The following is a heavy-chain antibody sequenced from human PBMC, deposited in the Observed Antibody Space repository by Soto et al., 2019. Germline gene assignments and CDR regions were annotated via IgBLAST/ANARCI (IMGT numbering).Heavy chain of an antibody. CDR3: VRDKGQWLVRDGWFDP. D-gene: IGHD6-19*01. J-gene: IGHJ5*02. CDR2: IIPIFGTA. V-gene: IGHV1-69*13. CDR1: GGTFRSYP. Sequence: SVQLSCKASGGTFRSYPISWVRQAPGQGLEWMGGIIPIFGTANYAQKFQGRVTITADESTSTAHMELSSLRSEDTAVYYCVRDKGQWLVRDGWFDPWGQGTLVTVSS.